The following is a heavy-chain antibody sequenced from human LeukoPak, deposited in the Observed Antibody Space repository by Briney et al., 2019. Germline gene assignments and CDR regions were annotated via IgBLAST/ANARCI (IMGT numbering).Heavy chain of an antibody. CDR3: ARLYSSNY. CDR2: IYYSGST. CDR1: GGSISSGGYS. V-gene: IGHV4-30-2*03. J-gene: IGHJ4*02. D-gene: IGHD6-13*01. Sequence: PSQTLSLTCAVSGGSISSGGYSWSWIRQPPGKGLEWIGSIYYSGSTYYNPSLKSRVTISVDTSKNQFSLKLSSVTAADTAVYYCARLYSSNYWGQGTLVTVSS.